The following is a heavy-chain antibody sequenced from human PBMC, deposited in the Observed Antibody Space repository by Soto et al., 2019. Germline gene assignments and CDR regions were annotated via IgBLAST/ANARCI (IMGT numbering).Heavy chain of an antibody. V-gene: IGHV4-30-2*01. CDR3: ARVVDTAMVTSWYFDL. Sequence: LCGGSISSGGYSWSWIRQPPGKGLEWIGYIYHSGSTYYNPSLKSRVTISVDRSKNQFSLKLSSVTAADTAVYYCARVVDTAMVTSWYFDLWGRGTLVTVSS. D-gene: IGHD5-18*01. J-gene: IGHJ2*01. CDR1: GGSISSGGYS. CDR2: IYHSGST.